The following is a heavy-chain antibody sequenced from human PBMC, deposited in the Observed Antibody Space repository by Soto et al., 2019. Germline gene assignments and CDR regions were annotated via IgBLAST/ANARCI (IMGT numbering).Heavy chain of an antibody. CDR3: ARVGYCSGGSCYSGFVP. Sequence: QVQLVQSGAEVKKPGASVKVSCKASGYTFTSSDINWVRQAPGQGLEWMGWMNPNSGNTGYAQKFQGRVTMTRNSYISTDEMELSSLRSEDTAVYYCARVGYCSGGSCYSGFVPWGQGTLVTVSS. CDR2: MNPNSGNT. V-gene: IGHV1-8*01. J-gene: IGHJ5*02. D-gene: IGHD2-15*01. CDR1: GYTFTSSD.